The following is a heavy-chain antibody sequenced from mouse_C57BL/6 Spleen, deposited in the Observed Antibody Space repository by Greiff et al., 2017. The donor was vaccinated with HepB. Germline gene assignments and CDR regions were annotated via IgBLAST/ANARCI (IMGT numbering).Heavy chain of an antibody. V-gene: IGHV5-4*01. D-gene: IGHD3-3*01. CDR2: ISDGGSYT. CDR1: GFTFSSYA. CDR3: ARDRDYAMDY. J-gene: IGHJ4*01. Sequence: EVQLVESGGGLVKPGGSLKLSCAASGFTFSSYAMSWVRQTPEKRLEWVATISDGGSYTYYPDNVKGRFTISRDNAKNNLYLQMSHLKSEDTAMYYCARDRDYAMDYWGQGTSVTVSS.